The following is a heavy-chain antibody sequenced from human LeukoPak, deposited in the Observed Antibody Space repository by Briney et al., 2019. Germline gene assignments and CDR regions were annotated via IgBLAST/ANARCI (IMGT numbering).Heavy chain of an antibody. V-gene: IGHV4-39*07. Sequence: SETLSPTCTVSGGSIRGSSHYWGWIHQPPGEGLEWIGIIYHSGTTYYNASLKSRVTISVDTSKNQFSLKVTSVTAADTAVYYCARAVGYYFDSSGPSKAFDYWGQGTLVTVSS. CDR2: IYHSGTT. J-gene: IGHJ4*02. CDR3: ARAVGYYFDSSGPSKAFDY. D-gene: IGHD3-22*01. CDR1: GGSIRGSSHY.